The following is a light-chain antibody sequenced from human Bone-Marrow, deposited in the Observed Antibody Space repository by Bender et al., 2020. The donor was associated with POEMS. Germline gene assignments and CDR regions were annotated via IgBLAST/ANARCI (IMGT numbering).Light chain of an antibody. V-gene: IGLV2-8*01. Sequence: QSALTQPAYVSGSPGQSITISCTGTSSDIGAYNYVSWYQKHPGKAPKLMIYEVSKRPSGVPDRFSGSKSGNTASLTVSGLQAEDEADYYCSSYAGSNNLMFGGGTKLTVL. CDR1: SSDIGAYNY. CDR2: EVS. J-gene: IGLJ3*02. CDR3: SSYAGSNNLM.